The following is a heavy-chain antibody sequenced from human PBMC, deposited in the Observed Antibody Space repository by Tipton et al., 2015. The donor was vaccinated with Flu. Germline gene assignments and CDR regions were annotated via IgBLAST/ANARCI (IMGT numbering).Heavy chain of an antibody. Sequence: SLRLSCAASGFSFSSYGMHWVRQAPGRGLEWVGVIWYDGSNKYYADSVKGRFTISRDNSRNTLSLEMNSLRAEDTAVYYCARVSGGGYYFDYWGQGTLVTVSS. CDR2: IWYDGSNK. J-gene: IGHJ4*02. CDR1: GFSFSSYG. D-gene: IGHD2-15*01. V-gene: IGHV3-33*01. CDR3: ARVSGGGYYFDY.